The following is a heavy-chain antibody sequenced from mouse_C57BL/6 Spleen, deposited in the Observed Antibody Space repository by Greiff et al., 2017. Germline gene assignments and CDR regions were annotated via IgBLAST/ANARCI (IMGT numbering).Heavy chain of an antibody. Sequence: EVQLQQSGAELVRPGASVKLSCTASGFNIKDDYMHWVKQRPEQGLEWIGWIDPENGDTEYASKFQGKATITADTSSNTAYLQLSSLTSEDTAVYYCRAQATFAYWGQGTLVTVSA. D-gene: IGHD3-2*02. V-gene: IGHV14-4*01. CDR1: GFNIKDDY. CDR3: RAQATFAY. J-gene: IGHJ3*01. CDR2: IDPENGDT.